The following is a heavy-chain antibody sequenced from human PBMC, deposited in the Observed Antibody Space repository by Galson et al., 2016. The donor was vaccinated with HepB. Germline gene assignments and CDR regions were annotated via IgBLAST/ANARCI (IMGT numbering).Heavy chain of an antibody. CDR3: ARDLIREVYKTIDFAY. CDR2: ISGNSDST. V-gene: IGHV3-23*01. CDR1: GFTFSTYA. Sequence: SLRLSCAASGFTFSTYAIHWVRQAPGKGLEWVSFISGNSDSTYYADSVKGRFTISRDNSENTLYLQMNSLRAEDTAVYYCARDLIREVYKTIDFAYWGQGTLVTVSS. J-gene: IGHJ4*02. D-gene: IGHD5-24*01.